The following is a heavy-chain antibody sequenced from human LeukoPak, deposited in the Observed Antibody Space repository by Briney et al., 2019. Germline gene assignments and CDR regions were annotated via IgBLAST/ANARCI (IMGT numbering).Heavy chain of an antibody. D-gene: IGHD3-22*01. V-gene: IGHV4-59*01. CDR3: ARGYYDSSGYYYFDY. J-gene: IGHJ4*02. CDR2: SYYSGST. CDR1: GGSISSYY. Sequence: PSETLSLTCTVSGGSISSYYWTWIRQPPEKGLEWIAYSYYSGSTNYNPSLKSRVTISVNTSKNQFSLKLSSVTAADTAVYYCARGYYDSSGYYYFDYWGQGTLVTVSS.